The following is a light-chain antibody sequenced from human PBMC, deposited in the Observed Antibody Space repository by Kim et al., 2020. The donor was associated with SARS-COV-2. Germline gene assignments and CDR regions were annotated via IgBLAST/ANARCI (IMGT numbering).Light chain of an antibody. CDR1: QSISNY. CDR2: DAS. CDR3: HQRGNWPPIT. J-gene: IGKJ5*01. V-gene: IGKV3-11*01. Sequence: EIVLTQSPATLSLSPGERATLSCRASQSISNYLAWYQQKPGQAPRLLIYDASNRATGIPARFSGSGSGTDFTLTISSLEPEDFAVYYCHQRGNWPPITFGQGTRLEIK.